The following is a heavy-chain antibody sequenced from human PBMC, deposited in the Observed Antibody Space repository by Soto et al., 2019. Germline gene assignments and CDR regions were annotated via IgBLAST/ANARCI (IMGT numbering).Heavy chain of an antibody. Sequence: EVQLVESGGGLVQPGGSLKLSCAASGFTFSGSAMHWVRQASGKGLEWVGRIRSKANSYATAYAASVKGRFTISRDDSKNTAYLQMNSLKTEDTAVYYCTRPTQLRWDDAFDIWGQGTMVTVSS. CDR1: GFTFSGSA. J-gene: IGHJ3*02. V-gene: IGHV3-73*01. CDR3: TRPTQLRWDDAFDI. CDR2: IRSKANSYAT. D-gene: IGHD4-17*01.